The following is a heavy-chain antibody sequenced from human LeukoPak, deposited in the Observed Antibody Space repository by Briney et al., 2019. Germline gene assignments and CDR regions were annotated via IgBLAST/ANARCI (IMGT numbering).Heavy chain of an antibody. Sequence: SGTLSLTCAVYGGSFSGYYWSWIRQPPGKGLEWIGEINHSGSTNYNPSLKSRVTISVDTSKNQFSLKLSSVTAADTAVYYCARDYCSGGSCFTLGYWGQGTLVTVSS. CDR1: GGSFSGYY. V-gene: IGHV4-34*01. CDR2: INHSGST. J-gene: IGHJ4*02. CDR3: ARDYCSGGSCFTLGY. D-gene: IGHD2-15*01.